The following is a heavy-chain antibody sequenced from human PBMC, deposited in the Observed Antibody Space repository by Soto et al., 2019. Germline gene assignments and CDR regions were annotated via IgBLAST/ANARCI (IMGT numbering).Heavy chain of an antibody. CDR2: IHPRDSDT. Sequence: PXESLKISQQASVYYFADYGVVWVRQMPGKGLDWMGIIHPRDSDTKYSPSFQGHVTFSVDTSISTAFLQWNSLKASDSAIYYCARQHYDFWSGSDIGSSYFDFWGRGTQVTVSS. CDR1: VYYFADYG. J-gene: IGHJ2*01. D-gene: IGHD3-3*01. V-gene: IGHV5-51*01. CDR3: ARQHYDFWSGSDIGSSYFDF.